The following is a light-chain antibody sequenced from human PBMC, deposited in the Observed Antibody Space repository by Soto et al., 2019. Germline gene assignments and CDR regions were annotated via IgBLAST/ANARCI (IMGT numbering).Light chain of an antibody. V-gene: IGLV4-69*01. Sequence: QPVLTQSPSASASLGASVKLTCTLGSEHTRYAIAWHQQQPDKGPRFLMRINSDGSHTKGDGIPDRFSGSSSGAERHLFISSLQSEDEADYFCQTWGVFGTGTKLTVL. CDR2: INSDGSH. CDR1: SEHTRYA. J-gene: IGLJ1*01. CDR3: QTWGV.